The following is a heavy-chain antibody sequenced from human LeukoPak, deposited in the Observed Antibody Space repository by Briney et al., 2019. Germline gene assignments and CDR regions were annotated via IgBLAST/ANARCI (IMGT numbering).Heavy chain of an antibody. D-gene: IGHD6-13*01. CDR1: GNYW. V-gene: IGHV3-74*01. CDR2: INSDGSWT. CDR3: ARGEIAAAADY. Sequence: GGSLRLSCAASGNYWMHWVRQAPGKGLVWVSHINSDGSWTGYADSVKGRFTISKDNAKNTVYLQMNSLRAEDTAVYYCARGEIAAAADYWGQGTLVTVSS. J-gene: IGHJ4*02.